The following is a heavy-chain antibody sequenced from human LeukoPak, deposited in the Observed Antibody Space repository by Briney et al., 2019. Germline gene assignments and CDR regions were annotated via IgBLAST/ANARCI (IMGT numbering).Heavy chain of an antibody. CDR2: IYHSGST. CDR1: GGSISSSNW. D-gene: IGHD2-2*02. Sequence: SETLSLTCAVSGGSISSSNWWSWVRQPPGKGLEWIGEIYHSGSTNYNPSLKSRVTISVDKSKNQFSLKLSSVTAADSAVYYCARGALVVPAAIRLDYWGQGTLVTVSS. CDR3: ARGALVVPAAIRLDY. J-gene: IGHJ4*02. V-gene: IGHV4-4*02.